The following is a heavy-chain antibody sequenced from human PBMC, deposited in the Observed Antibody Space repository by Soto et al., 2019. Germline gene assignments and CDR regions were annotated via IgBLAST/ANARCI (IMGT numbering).Heavy chain of an antibody. Sequence: PGGSLRLSCAATGFTFSTYAMNWVRQAPGKGLEWVSAVSASGDYTPYAESVKGRFTISRDNAKNTVYLQMNSLRADDTAVYYCVKDDCSGNSCSGAYWGQGTPVTVSS. D-gene: IGHD2-15*01. CDR2: VSASGDYT. CDR1: GFTFSTYA. V-gene: IGHV3-23*01. CDR3: VKDDCSGNSCSGAY. J-gene: IGHJ4*02.